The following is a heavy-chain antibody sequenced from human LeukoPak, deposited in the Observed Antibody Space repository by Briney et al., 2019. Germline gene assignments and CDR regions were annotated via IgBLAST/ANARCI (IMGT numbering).Heavy chain of an antibody. D-gene: IGHD5-12*01. V-gene: IGHV1-2*02. CDR2: INPNSGGT. CDR3: AREWLQLNYYYYGMDV. J-gene: IGHJ6*02. Sequence: ASVKVSCKASGYTFTGYYMHWVRQAPGQGLEWMGWINPNSGGTNYAQKFQGRVTMTRDTSISTAYMELSRLRSDDTAVYCCAREWLQLNYYYYGMDVWGQGTTVTVSS. CDR1: GYTFTGYY.